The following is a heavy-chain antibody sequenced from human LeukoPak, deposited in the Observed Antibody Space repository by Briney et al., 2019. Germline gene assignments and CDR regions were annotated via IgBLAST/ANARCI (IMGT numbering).Heavy chain of an antibody. Sequence: SVKVSCKASGGTCSSYAISWVRQAPGQGLEWMGRIIPIFGTANYAQKFQGRVTITTDESTSTAYMELSSLRSEDTAVYYCAREGRWLQNNWFDPWGQGTLVTVSS. J-gene: IGHJ5*02. CDR3: AREGRWLQNNWFDP. V-gene: IGHV1-69*05. CDR1: GGTCSSYA. CDR2: IIPIFGTA. D-gene: IGHD5-24*01.